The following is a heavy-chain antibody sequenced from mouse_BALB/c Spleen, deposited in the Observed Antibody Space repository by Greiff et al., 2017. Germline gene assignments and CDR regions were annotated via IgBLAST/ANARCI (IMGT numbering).Heavy chain of an antibody. V-gene: IGHV5-6-5*01. Sequence: EVQRVESGGGLVKPGGSLKLSCAASGFTFSSYAMSWVRQTPEKRLEWVASISSGGSTYYPDSVKGRFTISRDNARNILYLQMSSLRSEDTAMYYCARGDYDYDDYAMDYWGQGTSVTVSS. CDR3: ARGDYDYDDYAMDY. CDR2: ISSGGST. CDR1: GFTFSSYA. J-gene: IGHJ4*01. D-gene: IGHD2-4*01.